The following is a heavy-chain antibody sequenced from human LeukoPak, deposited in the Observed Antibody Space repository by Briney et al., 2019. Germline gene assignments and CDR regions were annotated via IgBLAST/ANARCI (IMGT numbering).Heavy chain of an antibody. CDR1: AFTISSAYR. V-gene: IGHV4-38-2*01. Sequence: SETLSLTCAASAFTISSAYRWPCSRAPAQERLEWFGPSDSSGSTKYNPSITSRVTISFDTSKNQFSLRLTSVTAADTAVYYCTSGEYTQGSDVWGQGTMVTVTS. CDR2: SDSSGST. J-gene: IGHJ3*01. CDR3: TSGEYTQGSDV. D-gene: IGHD4-17*01.